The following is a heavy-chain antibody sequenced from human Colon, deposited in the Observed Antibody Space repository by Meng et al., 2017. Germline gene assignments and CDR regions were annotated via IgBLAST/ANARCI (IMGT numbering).Heavy chain of an antibody. CDR1: GYSFTSYG. J-gene: IGHJ4*02. CDR3: ARDERGGPYYFDY. CDR2: IYTADGNR. V-gene: IGHV1-3*04. Sequence: QVHRVQSGAELKKPGASVQVYCQASGYSFTSYGMHWLRQAPGQRPEWMGWIYTADGNRRYSQRFQDRLTITSDTFARTAYMELSSLRSEDTAVYFCARDERGGPYYFDYWGQGTLVTVSS.